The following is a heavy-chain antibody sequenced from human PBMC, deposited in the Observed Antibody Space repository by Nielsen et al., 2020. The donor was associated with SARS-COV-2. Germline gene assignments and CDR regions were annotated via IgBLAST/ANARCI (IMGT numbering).Heavy chain of an antibody. CDR2: IYYSGST. J-gene: IGHJ6*02. D-gene: IGHD5-12*01. CDR1: TFSSYA. Sequence: TFSSYAMNWVRQAPGKGLEWIGSIYYSGSTYYNPSLKSRVTISVDTSKNQFSLKLSSVTAADTAVYYCARLYSGYDYYYGMDVWGQGTTITVSS. CDR3: ARLYSGYDYYYGMDV. V-gene: IGHV4-39*01.